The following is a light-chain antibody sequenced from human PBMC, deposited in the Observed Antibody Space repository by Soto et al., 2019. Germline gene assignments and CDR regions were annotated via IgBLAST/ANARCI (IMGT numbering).Light chain of an antibody. Sequence: QSVLTQPPSASGTPGQRVTISCSGTSSNIGSKYVYWYQQLPGTAPKLLMYRNNQRPSGVPDRFSGSKSGTSASLAISGLRSEDEDDYYCAAWYAGVSGPAFGGGTKLTVL. CDR1: SSNIGSKY. V-gene: IGLV1-47*01. CDR3: AAWYAGVSGPA. CDR2: RNN. J-gene: IGLJ2*01.